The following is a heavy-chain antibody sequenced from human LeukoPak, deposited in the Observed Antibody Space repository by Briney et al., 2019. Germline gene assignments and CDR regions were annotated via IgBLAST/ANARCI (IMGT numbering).Heavy chain of an antibody. V-gene: IGHV3-23*01. CDR3: AKNGVFGVVTSYYFDY. Sequence: GGSLRLSCAASGFTFSGYAMSWVRQAPGKGLEWVSAISGSGGSTYYADSVKGRFTISRDNSKNTLYLQMNSLRAEDTAVYYCAKNGVFGVVTSYYFDYWSQGTLVTVSS. J-gene: IGHJ4*02. CDR2: ISGSGGST. CDR1: GFTFSGYA. D-gene: IGHD3-3*01.